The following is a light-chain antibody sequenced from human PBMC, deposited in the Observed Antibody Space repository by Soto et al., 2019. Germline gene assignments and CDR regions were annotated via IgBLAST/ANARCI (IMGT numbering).Light chain of an antibody. CDR1: SSNIGAGYD. V-gene: IGLV1-40*01. Sequence: QSVLAQPPSVSGAPGQRVTISCTGSSSNIGAGYDVHWYHHLPGTAPKLLIYGNINRPSGVPDRFSGSRSGTSASLAITGLQAEDEADYYCQSYDSSLSGAYVFGTGTKLTVL. CDR3: QSYDSSLSGAYV. J-gene: IGLJ1*01. CDR2: GNI.